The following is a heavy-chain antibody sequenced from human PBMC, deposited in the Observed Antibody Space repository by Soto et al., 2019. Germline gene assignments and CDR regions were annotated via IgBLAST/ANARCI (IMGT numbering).Heavy chain of an antibody. D-gene: IGHD3-3*01. J-gene: IGHJ3*02. Sequence: SLRLSCAASGFIFDGYAMHFVRQAPGKGLEWVSGISWNSGSIGYADSVKGRFTISRDNAKNSLYLQMNSLRAEDTALYYCAKDIGAGAAFDIWGQGTMVTVSS. CDR2: ISWNSGSI. CDR3: AKDIGAGAAFDI. V-gene: IGHV3-9*01. CDR1: GFIFDGYA.